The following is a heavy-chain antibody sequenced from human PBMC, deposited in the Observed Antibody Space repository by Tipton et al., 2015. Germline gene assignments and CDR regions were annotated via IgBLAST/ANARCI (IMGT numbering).Heavy chain of an antibody. J-gene: IGHJ6*02. CDR2: IYYSGST. CDR3: ARDLSFLGYNWINHYGMDV. D-gene: IGHD1/OR15-1a*01. CDR1: GGSISSGGYY. V-gene: IGHV4-31*03. Sequence: TLSLTCTVSGGSISSGGYYWSWIRQHPGKGLEWIGYIYYSGSTYYNPSLKSRVTISVDTSKNQFSLKLSSVTAADTAVYYCARDLSFLGYNWINHYGMDVWGQGTTVTVSS.